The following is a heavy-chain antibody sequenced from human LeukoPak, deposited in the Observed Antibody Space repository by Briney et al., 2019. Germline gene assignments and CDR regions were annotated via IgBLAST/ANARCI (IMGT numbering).Heavy chain of an antibody. D-gene: IGHD3-10*01. CDR2: IHYSGST. V-gene: IGHV4-59*08. CDR3: ARYGITIVRGGKYYFDS. Sequence: PSQTLSPTWTLSGGSISGYFWSWIRQPPGGGLGWIGYIHYSGSTNYHPSLNSRVTISVDTSKNQFPLRLSSVTAADTAVYYCARYGITIVRGGKYYFDSWGQGTLVSVSS. CDR1: GGSISGYF. J-gene: IGHJ4*02.